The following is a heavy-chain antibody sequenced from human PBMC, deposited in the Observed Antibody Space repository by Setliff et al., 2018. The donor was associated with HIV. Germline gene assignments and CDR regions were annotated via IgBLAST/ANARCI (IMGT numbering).Heavy chain of an antibody. CDR3: ASGDNFWSGSYY. CDR2: VYYNGNT. D-gene: IGHD3-3*01. CDR1: GGSISSGSYY. Sequence: TSETLSLTCTVSGGSISSGSYYWSWIRQPPGKGLEWIGYVYYNGNTNDNPSLKSRVTISVDKSKNQFSLKVTSVTAADTAVYYCASGDNFWSGSYYWGQGTLVTVSS. V-gene: IGHV4-61*05. J-gene: IGHJ4*02.